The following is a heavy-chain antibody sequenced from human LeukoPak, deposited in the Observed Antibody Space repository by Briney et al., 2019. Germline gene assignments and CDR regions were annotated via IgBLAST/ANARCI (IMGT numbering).Heavy chain of an antibody. CDR2: IYYSGST. CDR3: ARNSSGWSFDY. Sequence: SETLSLTCTVSGDSISSGSYYWGWIRQSPGQDLEWIGSIYYSGSTHYNPSLKSRVTISVDTSKKQFSLKLSSVTAADTAVYYCARNSSGWSFDYWGQGTLVTVSS. D-gene: IGHD6-19*01. V-gene: IGHV4-39*01. J-gene: IGHJ4*01. CDR1: GDSISSGSYY.